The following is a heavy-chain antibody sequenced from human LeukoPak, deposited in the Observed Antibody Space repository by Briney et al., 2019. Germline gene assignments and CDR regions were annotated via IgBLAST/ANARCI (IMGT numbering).Heavy chain of an antibody. J-gene: IGHJ4*02. D-gene: IGHD6-19*01. V-gene: IGHV3-9*01. CDR3: AKGSSGWYGAAGGY. CDR2: ISWNSGSI. Sequence: GGSLRLSCAASGFTFSSYSMNWVRQAPGKGLEWVSGISWNSGSIGYADSVKGRFTISRDNAKNSLYLQMNSLRAEDTALYYCAKGSSGWYGAAGGYWGQGTLVTVSS. CDR1: GFTFSSYS.